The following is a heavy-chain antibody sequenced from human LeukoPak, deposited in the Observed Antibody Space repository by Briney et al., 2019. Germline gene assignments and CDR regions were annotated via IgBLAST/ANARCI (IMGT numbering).Heavy chain of an antibody. CDR1: GYSISSGYY. J-gene: IGHJ6*03. Sequence: SETLSLTCTVSGYSISSGYYWGWIRQPPGKGLEWIGSIYHSGSTYYNPSLKSRVTISVDTSKNQFSLKLSSVTAADTAVYYCARALRGIVVVPAAILPSYYYYYMDVWGKGTTVTVSS. D-gene: IGHD2-2*02. CDR2: IYHSGST. V-gene: IGHV4-38-2*02. CDR3: ARALRGIVVVPAAILPSYYYYYMDV.